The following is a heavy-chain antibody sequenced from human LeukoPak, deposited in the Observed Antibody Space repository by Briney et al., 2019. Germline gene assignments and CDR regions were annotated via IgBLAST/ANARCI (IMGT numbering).Heavy chain of an antibody. D-gene: IGHD3-10*01. Sequence: GGSLRLSCAASGFTFSSYAMSWVRQAPGKGLEWVSGISGSDGSTNYADSVKGRFTISRENSKNTLYLQMNSLRAEDTALYHCARTTMVRGVIITSFDYWGQGTLVTVSS. J-gene: IGHJ4*02. V-gene: IGHV3-23*01. CDR3: ARTTMVRGVIITSFDY. CDR2: ISGSDGST. CDR1: GFTFSSYA.